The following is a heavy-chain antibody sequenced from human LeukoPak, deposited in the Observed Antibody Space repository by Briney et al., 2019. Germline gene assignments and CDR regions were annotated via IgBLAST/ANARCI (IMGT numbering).Heavy chain of an antibody. CDR1: GPTCTSYS. J-gene: IGHJ3*01. CDR3: ARDNSCEITTIGLVDYAFDF. CDR2: INPNSGGT. Sequence: ASVKVSCTPTGPTCTSYSMSYYRRAPGQGLEWMGWINPNSGGTNYANKFQGSVTMTRDTSISTDSMALRRLLNVDTAVYYCARDNSCEITTIGLVDYAFDFWGQGTMVTVSS. D-gene: IGHD3-22*01. V-gene: IGHV1-2*07.